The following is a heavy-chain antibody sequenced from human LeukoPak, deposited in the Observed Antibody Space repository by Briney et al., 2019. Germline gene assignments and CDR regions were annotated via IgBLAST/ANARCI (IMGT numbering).Heavy chain of an antibody. D-gene: IGHD4-11*01. V-gene: IGHV3-48*04. Sequence: GGSLRLSCAASGFTFSTYSMNWVRQAPGKGLEWVSYISSGSTTIDYADSVKGRFTISRDNANNSLYLQMNSLRSEDTAVYYCARDRSHKTDYSKRGLYYFDYWGQGTLVTVSS. CDR1: GFTFSTYS. CDR2: ISSGSTTI. J-gene: IGHJ4*02. CDR3: ARDRSHKTDYSKRGLYYFDY.